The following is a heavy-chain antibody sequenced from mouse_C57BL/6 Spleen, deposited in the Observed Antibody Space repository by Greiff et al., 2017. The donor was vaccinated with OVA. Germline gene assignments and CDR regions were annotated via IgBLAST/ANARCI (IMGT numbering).Heavy chain of an antibody. CDR3: AKGGIYYEKNGFAY. J-gene: IGHJ3*01. CDR2: INPNYGTT. V-gene: IGHV1-39*01. Sequence: EVKLQESGPELVKPGASVKISCKASGYSFTDYNMNWVKQSNGKSLEWIGVINPNYGTTSYNQKFKGKATLTVDQSSSTAYMQLNSLTSEDSAVYYCAKGGIYYEKNGFAYWGQGTLVTVSA. D-gene: IGHD2-4*01. CDR1: GYSFTDYN.